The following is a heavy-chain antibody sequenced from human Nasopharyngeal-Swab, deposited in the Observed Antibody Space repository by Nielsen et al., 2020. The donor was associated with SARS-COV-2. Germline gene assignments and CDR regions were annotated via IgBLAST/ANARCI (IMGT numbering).Heavy chain of an antibody. Sequence: SETLSLTCTVPGGSISSSSYYWGWIRQPPGKGLEWIGSIYYSGSTYYNPSLKSRVTISVDTSKNQFSLKLSSVTAADTAVYYCARQHQLLGDYWGQGTLVTVSS. CDR2: IYYSGST. CDR1: GGSISSSSYY. V-gene: IGHV4-39*01. CDR3: ARQHQLLGDY. D-gene: IGHD2-2*01. J-gene: IGHJ4*02.